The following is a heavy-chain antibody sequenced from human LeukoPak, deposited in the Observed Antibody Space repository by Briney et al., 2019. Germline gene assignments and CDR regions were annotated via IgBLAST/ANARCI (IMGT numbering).Heavy chain of an antibody. V-gene: IGHV1-2*02. CDR3: ARVDS. D-gene: IGHD2-2*03. J-gene: IGHJ5*02. CDR1: GNTFTDYY. Sequence: ASVRVSCKASGNTFTDYYMHWVRQAPVQGLEWMGWIKPDGGDTKYAQTCQGRITLTRDTSITTAQMELNSLTSDDTAVYFCARVDSWSQGTLVTVYS. CDR2: IKPDGGDT.